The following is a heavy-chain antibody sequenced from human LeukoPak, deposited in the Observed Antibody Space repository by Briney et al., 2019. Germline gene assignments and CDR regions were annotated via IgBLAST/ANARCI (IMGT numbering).Heavy chain of an antibody. CDR1: GFTFSSYA. V-gene: IGHV3-23*01. CDR2: ISGSGGST. Sequence: PGGSLRLSCAASGFTFSSYAMSWVRQAPGKGLEWVSAISGSGGSTYYADSVKGRFTISRDNSKNTLYLQMNSLRAEDTAVYYCAKGIYGSGSYNWFDPWGQGTLVTVSS. J-gene: IGHJ5*02. D-gene: IGHD3-10*01. CDR3: AKGIYGSGSYNWFDP.